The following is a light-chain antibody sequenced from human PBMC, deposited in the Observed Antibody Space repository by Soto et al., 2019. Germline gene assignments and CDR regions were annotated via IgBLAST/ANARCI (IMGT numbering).Light chain of an antibody. Sequence: TQSPSTLSASVGDRVTITCRASQSVSSSYLAWYQQQPGQAPRLLIYGASSRATGIPDRFSGSGSGTDFTLTISRLEPEEFAVYYWQQYGSSPQTFGQGTKVDIK. CDR2: GAS. CDR3: QQYGSSPQT. CDR1: QSVSSSY. J-gene: IGKJ2*01. V-gene: IGKV3-20*01.